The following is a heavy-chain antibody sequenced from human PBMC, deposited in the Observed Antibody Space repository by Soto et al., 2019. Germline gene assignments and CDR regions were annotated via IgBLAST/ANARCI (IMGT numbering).Heavy chain of an antibody. CDR1: GFSLNTGGVG. D-gene: IGHD6-19*01. V-gene: IGHV2-5*02. J-gene: IGHJ4*02. Sequence: QITLKESGPTVVKPTQTLTLTCSLSGFSLNTGGVGVGWIRQPPGKALEWLAVIYWDDDKSWNPSLRDRLTINRDASDDQVVLPVTNMDPADTGTYYCARRRGGFGGGWTTPYFDYWGQGTLVTVSS. CDR2: IYWDDDK. CDR3: ARRRGGFGGGWTTPYFDY.